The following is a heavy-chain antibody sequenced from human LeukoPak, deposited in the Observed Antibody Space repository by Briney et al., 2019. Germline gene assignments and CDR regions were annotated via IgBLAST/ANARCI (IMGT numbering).Heavy chain of an antibody. D-gene: IGHD4-11*01. CDR2: VSGSGDNT. Sequence: GGSLRLSCAASGFTFNDYAMTWVRQAPGKGLEWVSVVSGSGDNTNYADSVKGRFTISRDNSKNTLFLQMNSLRTEDTAVYFCARWGNDYSQFDSWGQGTLVTVS. J-gene: IGHJ4*02. V-gene: IGHV3-23*01. CDR1: GFTFNDYA. CDR3: ARWGNDYSQFDS.